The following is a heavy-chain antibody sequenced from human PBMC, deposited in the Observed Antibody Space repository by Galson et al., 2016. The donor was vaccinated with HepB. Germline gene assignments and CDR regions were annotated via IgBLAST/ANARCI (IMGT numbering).Heavy chain of an antibody. J-gene: IGHJ4*02. V-gene: IGHV3-33*01. Sequence: SLRLSCAASGFTFSTHDIHWVRQAPGKGLEWVAVFWNERHSEYYADSVKGRFTVSRDISKNTLYLEMNSLRAEDTAVYYCARDRDRTTFFFDHWGQGTLVTVSS. CDR3: ARDRDRTTFFFDH. D-gene: IGHD2/OR15-2a*01. CDR1: GFTFSTHD. CDR2: FWNERHSE.